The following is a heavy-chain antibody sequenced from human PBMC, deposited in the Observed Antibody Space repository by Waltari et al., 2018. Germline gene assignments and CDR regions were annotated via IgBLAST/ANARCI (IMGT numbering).Heavy chain of an antibody. V-gene: IGHV4-39*02. CDR1: GCPVSTTSYS. CDR2: FYYPGNI. Sequence: QLQLQESGPGLVKPSETLSLTCTVSGCPVSTTSYSWAWVRQSPGKGLEWIGTFYYPGNIYYNPSLTSRVTISVDSPQNHLSLRLSSVTAADTAVYYCARLSGYCDDTGCYGHYAMDVWGQGTTVTVSS. CDR3: ARLSGYCDDTGCYGHYAMDV. J-gene: IGHJ6*02. D-gene: IGHD2-2*01.